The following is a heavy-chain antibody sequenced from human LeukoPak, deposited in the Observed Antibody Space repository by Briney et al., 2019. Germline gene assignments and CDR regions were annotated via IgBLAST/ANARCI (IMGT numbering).Heavy chain of an antibody. V-gene: IGHV3-30*03. CDR1: GFTFSSYG. D-gene: IGHD6-13*01. CDR3: ARAPGIAAAGYLVDY. J-gene: IGHJ4*02. Sequence: GGSLRLSCAASGFTFSSYGMHWVRQAPGKGLEWVAVISYDGSNKYYADSVKGRFTISRDNSKNTLYLQMNSLRAEDTAVYYCARAPGIAAAGYLVDYWGQGTLVTVSS. CDR2: ISYDGSNK.